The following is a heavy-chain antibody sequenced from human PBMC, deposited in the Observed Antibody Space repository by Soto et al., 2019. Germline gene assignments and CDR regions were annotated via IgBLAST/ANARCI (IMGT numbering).Heavy chain of an antibody. CDR1: GGSISSSSYY. CDR3: ARPASDRDFWSGYPTPFFDP. J-gene: IGHJ5*02. D-gene: IGHD3-3*01. V-gene: IGHV4-39*01. CDR2: IYYSGST. Sequence: SETLSLTCTVSGGSISSSSYYWGWIRQPPGKGLEWIGSIYYSGSTYYNPSLKSRVTISVDTSKNQFSLKLSSVTAADTAVYYCARPASDRDFWSGYPTPFFDPWGQGTLVTVSS.